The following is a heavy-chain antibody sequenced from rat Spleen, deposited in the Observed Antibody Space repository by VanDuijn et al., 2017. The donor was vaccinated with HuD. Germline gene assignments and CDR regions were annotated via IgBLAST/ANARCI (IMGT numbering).Heavy chain of an antibody. CDR3: SGSRVPWYLDF. V-gene: IGHV5-25*01. D-gene: IGHD1-11*01. CDR2: ISPSGGST. CDR1: GFIFRNYD. Sequence: EVRLVESGGGLVRPGGSLKVSCEASGFIFRNYDMVWVRQAPTKGLEWVASISPSGGSTYYRDSVKGRFTISRDNAKSTLYLQMDSLRSEDTATYYCSGSRVPWYLDFWGPGTMVTVSS. J-gene: IGHJ1*01.